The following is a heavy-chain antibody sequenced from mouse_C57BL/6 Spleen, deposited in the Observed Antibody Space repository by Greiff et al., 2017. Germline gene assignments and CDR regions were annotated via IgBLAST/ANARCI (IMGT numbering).Heavy chain of an antibody. J-gene: IGHJ1*03. CDR2: INPNNGGT. V-gene: IGHV1-26*01. Sequence: VQLQQSGPELVKPGASVKISCKASGYTFTDYYMYWVKQSHGKSLEWIGYINPNNGGTSYNQKFKGKATLTVDKSSSTAYMELRSLTSEDSAVYNCAKGYDGYYVWYFDVWGTGATVTVAS. D-gene: IGHD2-3*01. CDR3: AKGYDGYYVWYFDV. CDR1: GYTFTDYY.